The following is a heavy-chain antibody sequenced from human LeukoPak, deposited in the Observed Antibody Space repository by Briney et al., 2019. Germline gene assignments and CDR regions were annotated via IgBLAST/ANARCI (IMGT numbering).Heavy chain of an antibody. Sequence: GGSLRLSCAASGFTFSSYAMNWVRQAPGKGLEWVSVISGSGGTTYYADSVKGRFTISRDNSKNTLYLQMNSLRAEDTAVYYCAKDRLPGITIFGVAADYWGQGTLVTVSS. J-gene: IGHJ4*02. V-gene: IGHV3-23*01. CDR2: ISGSGGTT. CDR1: GFTFSSYA. D-gene: IGHD3-3*01. CDR3: AKDRLPGITIFGVAADY.